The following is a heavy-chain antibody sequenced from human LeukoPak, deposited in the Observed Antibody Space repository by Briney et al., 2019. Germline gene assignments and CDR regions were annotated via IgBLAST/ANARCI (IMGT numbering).Heavy chain of an antibody. CDR2: ISGSGGST. V-gene: IGHV3-23*01. CDR3: AKDPPMGYYDSSGYYYVGCFDY. CDR1: GFTFSSYS. J-gene: IGHJ4*02. Sequence: GSLRLSCAASGFTFSSYSMSWVRQAPGKGLEWVSAISGSGGSTYYADSVKGRFTISRDNSKNTLYLQMNSLRAEDTAVYYCAKDPPMGYYDSSGYYYVGCFDYWGQGTLVTVSS. D-gene: IGHD3-22*01.